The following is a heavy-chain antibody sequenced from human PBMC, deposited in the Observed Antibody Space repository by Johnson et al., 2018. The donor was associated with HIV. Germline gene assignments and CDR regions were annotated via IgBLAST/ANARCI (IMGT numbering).Heavy chain of an antibody. CDR1: GFTFSSYA. D-gene: IGHD6-13*01. V-gene: IGHV3-66*01. CDR2: IYSGGST. J-gene: IGHJ3*02. Sequence: EVHLVESGGGVVQPGRSLRLSCAASGFTFSSYAMHWVRQAPGKGLEWVSVIYSGGSTYYADSVKGRFTISRDNSKNTLYLQMNSLRAEDTAVYYCARVITEGGTRWAFDIWGQGTIVTVSS. CDR3: ARVITEGGTRWAFDI.